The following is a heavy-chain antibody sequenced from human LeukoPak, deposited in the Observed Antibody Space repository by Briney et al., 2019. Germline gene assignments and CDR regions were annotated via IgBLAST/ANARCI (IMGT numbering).Heavy chain of an antibody. Sequence: ASETLSLTCGVSGGSIDITNYWSWVRQAPGKGLEWIGEISHGGTTNYNPSLRSRVAMSLDRANNQFSLSLTSVTAADTAVYYCTREDRPFCPFAYWGQGVLVTVSS. CDR3: TREDRPFCPFAY. CDR2: ISHGGTT. D-gene: IGHD3-22*01. J-gene: IGHJ4*02. V-gene: IGHV4-4*02. CDR1: GGSIDITNY.